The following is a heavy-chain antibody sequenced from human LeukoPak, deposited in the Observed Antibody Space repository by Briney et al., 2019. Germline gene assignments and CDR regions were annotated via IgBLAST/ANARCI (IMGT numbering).Heavy chain of an antibody. Sequence: GGSLRPSCAASGFTDITNHMALVRQAPGKGLEWVSVFYSEGNPKNADSVQGRFTISRDNSKNTLYLEMNSLGPDDTAVYYCARGVEPLAGNTFAYWGQGTLVTVSS. V-gene: IGHV3-53*01. CDR3: ARGVEPLAGNTFAY. J-gene: IGHJ4*02. CDR1: GFTDITNH. CDR2: FYSEGNP. D-gene: IGHD6-19*01.